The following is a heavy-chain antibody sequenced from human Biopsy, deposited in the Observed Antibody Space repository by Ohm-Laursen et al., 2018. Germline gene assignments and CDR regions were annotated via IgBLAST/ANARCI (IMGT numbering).Heavy chain of an antibody. V-gene: IGHV4-31*11. J-gene: IGHJ4*01. CDR3: ATFRASWDTTQGGDY. Sequence: TLSLTCAVPGGSISVDGYYWAWIRQLPGKGLDWIGYIYHSGTTSYNPSLKSRLTLSVDTSKNEFSLRLRSVAAADTAVYFCATFRASWDTTQGGDYWGQGTLVTVSS. CDR1: GGSISVDGYY. CDR2: IYHSGTT. D-gene: IGHD1-26*01.